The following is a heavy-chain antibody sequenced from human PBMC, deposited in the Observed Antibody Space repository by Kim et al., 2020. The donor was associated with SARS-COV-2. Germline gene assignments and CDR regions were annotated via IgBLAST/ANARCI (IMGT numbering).Heavy chain of an antibody. V-gene: IGHV4-59*01. J-gene: IGHJ6*02. CDR2: IYYSGST. D-gene: IGHD3-10*01. Sequence: SETLSLTCTVSGGSISSYYWSWIRQPPGKGLEWIGYIYYSGSTNYNPSLKSRVTISVDTSKNQFSLKLSSVTAADTAVYYCARDRGGNFGEWPRGSYYYGMDVWGQGTTVTVSS. CDR1: GGSISSYY. CDR3: ARDRGGNFGEWPRGSYYYGMDV.